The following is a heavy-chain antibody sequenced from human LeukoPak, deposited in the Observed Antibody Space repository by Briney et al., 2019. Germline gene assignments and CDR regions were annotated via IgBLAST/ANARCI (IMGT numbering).Heavy chain of an antibody. CDR1: GFTFSSYG. CDR3: AKGASSGWYSDY. J-gene: IGHJ4*02. CDR2: IRYDGSNK. D-gene: IGHD6-19*01. V-gene: IGHV3-30*02. Sequence: PGGSLRLSCAASGFTFSSYGMHWVRQAPGKRLEWVAFIRYDGSNKYYADSVKGRFTISRDNSKNTLYLQMNSLRAEDTAVYYCAKGASSGWYSDYWGQGTLVTVSS.